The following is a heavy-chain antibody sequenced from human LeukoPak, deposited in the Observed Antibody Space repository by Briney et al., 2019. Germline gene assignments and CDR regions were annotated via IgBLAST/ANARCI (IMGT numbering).Heavy chain of an antibody. V-gene: IGHV4-39*01. CDR2: IYYSGST. Sequence: SETLSLTCTVSGGSISSNSYYWGWIRQPPGKGLEWIGSIYYSGSTYYNPPLKSRVTISVDTSKNQFSLKLSSVTAADTAVYYCARSIAAAAPYFDYWGQGTLVTVSS. CDR3: ARSIAAAAPYFDY. J-gene: IGHJ4*02. D-gene: IGHD6-13*01. CDR1: GGSISSNSYY.